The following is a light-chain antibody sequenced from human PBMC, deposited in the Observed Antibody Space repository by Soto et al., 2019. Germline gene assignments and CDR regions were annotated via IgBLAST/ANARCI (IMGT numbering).Light chain of an antibody. V-gene: IGKV3-11*01. CDR3: QQRSNWLFT. Sequence: EIVLTQSPATLSLSPGERATLSCRASQSVSSYVAWYQQKPGQAPRLLIYDASNRATGIPARFSGSGSGTDFTLTISSLAPEDFAVYYCQQRSNWLFTFGPGTKVHIK. J-gene: IGKJ3*01. CDR1: QSVSSY. CDR2: DAS.